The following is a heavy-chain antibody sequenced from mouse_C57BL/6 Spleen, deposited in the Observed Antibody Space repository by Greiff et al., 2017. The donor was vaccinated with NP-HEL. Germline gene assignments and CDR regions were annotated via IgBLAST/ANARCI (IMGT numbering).Heavy chain of an antibody. Sequence: QVQLQQPGPELVKPGASVKISCKASGYAFSSSWMNWVKQRPGKGLEWIGRIYPGDGDTNYNGKFKGKATLTADKSSSTAYMQLSSLTSEDSAVYFCARALDFDVWGTGTTVTVSS. J-gene: IGHJ1*03. CDR3: ARALDFDV. V-gene: IGHV1-82*01. CDR2: IYPGDGDT. D-gene: IGHD2-10*02. CDR1: GYAFSSSW.